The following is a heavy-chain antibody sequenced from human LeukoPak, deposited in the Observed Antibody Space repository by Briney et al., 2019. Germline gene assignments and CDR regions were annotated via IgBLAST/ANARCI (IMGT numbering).Heavy chain of an antibody. J-gene: IGHJ4*02. V-gene: IGHV6-1*01. CDR1: GDSVSSNSAA. Sequence: SQTLSLTCGISGDSVSSNSAAWNWIRQSPSRGLEWLGRTYYRSKWYNDYAVSVKSRITINPDTSKNQFSLQLNSVTPEDTAVYYCARDGPSYYYDSSGWPYYFDYWGQGTLVTVSS. CDR3: ARDGPSYYYDSSGWPYYFDY. D-gene: IGHD3-22*01. CDR2: TYYRSKWYN.